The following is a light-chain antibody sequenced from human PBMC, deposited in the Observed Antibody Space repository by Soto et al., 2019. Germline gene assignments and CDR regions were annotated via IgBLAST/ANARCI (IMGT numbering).Light chain of an antibody. J-gene: IGKJ1*01. CDR2: KAS. Sequence: IQMTQSPSTLSASVGDRVTITCRASQNIETWLAWYQQQPGKAPKLMIYKASSLEGGVPSRFSGSGSGTEFTLTISSLQSDDFATYYCQQYINRWTFGEGTKV. CDR1: QNIETW. CDR3: QQYINRWT. V-gene: IGKV1-5*03.